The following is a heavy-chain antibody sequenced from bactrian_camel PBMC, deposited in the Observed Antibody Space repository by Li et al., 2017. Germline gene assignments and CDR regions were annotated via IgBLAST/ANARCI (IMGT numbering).Heavy chain of an antibody. D-gene: IGHD3*01. CDR3: ATGFLWRFTATELEYNY. Sequence: HVQLVESGGGLVQPGGSLRLSCAATGFTFSSYYSGWVRQAPGKGLEWVSSIYSDGSNTYYADSVKGRFTISRDNAKNTVYLQMNSLKSEDTALYYCATGFLWRFTATELEYNYWGQGTQVTVS. V-gene: IGHV3-2*01. CDR2: IYSDGSNT. J-gene: IGHJ4*01. CDR1: GFTFSSYY.